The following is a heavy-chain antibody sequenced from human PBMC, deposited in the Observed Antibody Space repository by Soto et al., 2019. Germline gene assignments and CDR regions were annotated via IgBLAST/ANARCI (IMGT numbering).Heavy chain of an antibody. Sequence: ASVKVSCKASGYSFSSYGFSWVRQAPGQGLEWMGWISAYNDNTNYAQNLQGRVTLTTDISTNTAYMELRSLGSDDTAVYYCARDYSSGSYTYFFDFWGQGTLVTVSS. CDR1: GYSFSSYG. V-gene: IGHV1-18*01. CDR3: ARDYSSGSYTYFFDF. CDR2: ISAYNDNT. D-gene: IGHD3-10*01. J-gene: IGHJ4*02.